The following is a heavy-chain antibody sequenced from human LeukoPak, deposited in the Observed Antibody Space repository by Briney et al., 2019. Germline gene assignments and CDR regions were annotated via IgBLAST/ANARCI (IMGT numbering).Heavy chain of an antibody. V-gene: IGHV4-4*09. J-gene: IGHJ3*02. CDR3: ARLHYYGSGSTDAFDI. Sequence: SETLSLTCTVSGGSISSYYWSWIRQPPGKGLEWTGYIYTSGSTNYNPSLKSRVTISVDTSKNQFSLKLSSVTAADTAVYYCARLHYYGSGSTDAFDIWGQGTMVTVSS. D-gene: IGHD3-10*01. CDR1: GGSISSYY. CDR2: IYTSGST.